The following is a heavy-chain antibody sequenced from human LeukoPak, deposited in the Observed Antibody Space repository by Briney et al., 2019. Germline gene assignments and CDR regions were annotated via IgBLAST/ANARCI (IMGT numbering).Heavy chain of an antibody. D-gene: IGHD6-13*01. CDR1: GFTFDDYA. Sequence: GGSLRLSCAASGFTFDDYAMHWVRQAPRKGLEWVSGISWNSGSIGYADSVKGRFTISRDNAKNSLYLQMNSLRAEDTALYYCAKDDAAAAGFDYWGQGTLVTVSS. CDR3: AKDDAAAAGFDY. CDR2: ISWNSGSI. J-gene: IGHJ4*02. V-gene: IGHV3-9*01.